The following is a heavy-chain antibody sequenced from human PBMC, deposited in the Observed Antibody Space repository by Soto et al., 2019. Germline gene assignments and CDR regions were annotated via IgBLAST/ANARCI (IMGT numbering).Heavy chain of an antibody. J-gene: IGHJ4*02. CDR3: ARESVTTLHFDY. V-gene: IGHV3-21*01. CDR2: ISSSSSYI. Sequence: GGALRLSCAASGFTFSSYSMNWVRQAPGKGLEWVSSISSSSSYIYYADSVKGRFTISRDNAKNTLYLQMNSLRAEDTAVYYCARESVTTLHFDYWGQGTLVTVSS. D-gene: IGHD4-17*01. CDR1: GFTFSSYS.